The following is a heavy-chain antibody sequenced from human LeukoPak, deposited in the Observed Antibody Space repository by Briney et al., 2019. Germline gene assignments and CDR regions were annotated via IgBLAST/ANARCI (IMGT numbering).Heavy chain of an antibody. Sequence: PGGSLRLSCEASGFPFSSYGMHWVRQAPGKGLEWVAHIKKDGSEKNYVDSVKGRFTISRGNTKNSVYLQMNSLRGEDTGVYYCAMDSYGPDDYWGQGTLVTVSS. CDR2: IKKDGSEK. D-gene: IGHD3-16*01. CDR3: AMDSYGPDDY. CDR1: GFPFSSYG. J-gene: IGHJ4*02. V-gene: IGHV3-7*04.